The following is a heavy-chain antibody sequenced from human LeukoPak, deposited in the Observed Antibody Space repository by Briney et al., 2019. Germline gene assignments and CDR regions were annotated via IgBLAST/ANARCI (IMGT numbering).Heavy chain of an antibody. J-gene: IGHJ4*02. Sequence: GESLKISCKGSGYTFTNYWIAWVRQMPGKGLEWLGIIYPGDSNTKYSPSFQGQVTISADKSISTAYLQWSSLKASDTAIYYCAIRSYYGPVDYFDYWGQGTLVTVSS. D-gene: IGHD3-10*01. CDR1: GYTFTNYW. CDR3: AIRSYYGPVDYFDY. CDR2: IYPGDSNT. V-gene: IGHV5-51*01.